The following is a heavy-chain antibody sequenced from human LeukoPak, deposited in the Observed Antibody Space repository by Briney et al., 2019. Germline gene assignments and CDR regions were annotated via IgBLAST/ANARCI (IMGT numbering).Heavy chain of an antibody. V-gene: IGHV4-61*02. CDR3: AREDVVVVPAASYYYYYYMDV. CDR2: IYTSGST. Sequence: SETLSLTCTVSGGSISSGSYYWSWIRQPAGKGLEWIGRIYTSGSTNYNPSLKSRVTISVDTSKNQFSLKLSSVTAADTAVYYCAREDVVVVPAASYYYYYYMDVWGKGTTVTVSS. D-gene: IGHD2-2*01. J-gene: IGHJ6*03. CDR1: GGSISSGSYY.